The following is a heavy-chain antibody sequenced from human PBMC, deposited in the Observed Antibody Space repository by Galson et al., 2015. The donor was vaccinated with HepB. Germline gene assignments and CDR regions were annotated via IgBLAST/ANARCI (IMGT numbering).Heavy chain of an antibody. Sequence: SLRLSCAASGFTFSSYAMHWVRQAPGKGLEWVAVISYDGSNKYYADSVKGRFTISRDNSKNTLYLQMNSLRAEDTAVYYCAREAIFGAFDYWGQGTLVTVSS. J-gene: IGHJ4*02. CDR1: GFTFSSYA. V-gene: IGHV3-30-3*01. D-gene: IGHD3-3*01. CDR3: AREAIFGAFDY. CDR2: ISYDGSNK.